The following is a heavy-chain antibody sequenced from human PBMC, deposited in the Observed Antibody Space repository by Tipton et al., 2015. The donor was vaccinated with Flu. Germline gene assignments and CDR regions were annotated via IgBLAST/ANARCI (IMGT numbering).Heavy chain of an antibody. V-gene: IGHV4-39*07. J-gene: IGHJ1*01. CDR3: AREKDSSGSEYFQH. Sequence: TLSLTCTVSGGSISSSSYYWGWIRQPPGKGLEWIGSIYYSGSTYYNPSLKSRVTISVDTPKNQFSLKLSSVTAADTAMYYCAREKDSSGSEYFQHWGQGTLVTVSS. D-gene: IGHD6-19*01. CDR2: IYYSGST. CDR1: GGSISSSSYY.